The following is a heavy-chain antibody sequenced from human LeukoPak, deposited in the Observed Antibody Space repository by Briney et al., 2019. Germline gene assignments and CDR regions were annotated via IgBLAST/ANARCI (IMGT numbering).Heavy chain of an antibody. CDR1: GGSISSSSYY. CDR2: IYYSGST. Sequence: SETLSLTCTVSGGSISSSSYYWGWIRQPPGKGLEWIGSIYYSGSTYYNPSLKSRVTISVDTSKNQFSLKLSSVTAADTAVYYCAGLFREYSSPLYYYYYYYMDVWGKGTTVTVSS. V-gene: IGHV4-39*07. D-gene: IGHD6-6*01. CDR3: AGLFREYSSPLYYYYYYYMDV. J-gene: IGHJ6*03.